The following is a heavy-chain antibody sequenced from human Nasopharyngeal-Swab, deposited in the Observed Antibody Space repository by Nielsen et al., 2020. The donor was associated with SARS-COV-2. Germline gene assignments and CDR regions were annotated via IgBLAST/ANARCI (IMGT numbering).Heavy chain of an antibody. CDR2: VYPGNSEI. CDR1: GYSFVNHW. CDR3: ARRAARDGYNYEVDP. V-gene: IGHV5-51*01. Sequence: GESLKISCMASGYSFVNHWIGWVRQKPGKGLEWMGMVYPGNSEIAYSPSFQGQVTISADKSIHTAYLQWNSLSASDTAMYFCARRAARDGYNYEVDPWGQGTLVTVSS. J-gene: IGHJ5*02. D-gene: IGHD5-24*01.